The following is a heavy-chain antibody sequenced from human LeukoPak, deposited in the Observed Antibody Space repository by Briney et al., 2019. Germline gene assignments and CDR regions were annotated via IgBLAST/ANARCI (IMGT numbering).Heavy chain of an antibody. V-gene: IGHV3-23*01. J-gene: IGHJ4*02. CDR2: ISGSGGST. Sequence: GGSLRLSCAASGFTFSSYAMSWVRQAPGKGLEWVSAISGSGGSTYYADSVKGRFTISRDNSKNTLYLQMNSLRAEDTAVYYCAKTATDYYDSSGYYHDYWGQGTLVTVSS. CDR3: AKTATDYYDSSGYYHDY. D-gene: IGHD3-22*01. CDR1: GFTFSSYA.